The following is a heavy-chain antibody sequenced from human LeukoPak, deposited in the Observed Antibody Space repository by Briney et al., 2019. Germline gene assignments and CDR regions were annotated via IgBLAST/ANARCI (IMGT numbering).Heavy chain of an antibody. D-gene: IGHD1-26*01. V-gene: IGHV3-23*01. Sequence: GGSVRLSCAVSGFTFSSYAMSWVRQAPGKGLEWVSAISGSGGSTYYADSVKGRFTISRDNSKNTLYLQMNGLRAEDTAVYYCAKVRKVGATTDYFDYWGQGTLVTVSS. CDR2: ISGSGGST. CDR1: GFTFSSYA. J-gene: IGHJ4*02. CDR3: AKVRKVGATTDYFDY.